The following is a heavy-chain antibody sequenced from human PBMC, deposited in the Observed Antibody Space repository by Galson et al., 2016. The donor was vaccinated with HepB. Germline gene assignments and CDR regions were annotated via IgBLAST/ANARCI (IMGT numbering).Heavy chain of an antibody. Sequence: SLRLSCAASGFTFSTSAVHWVRQAPGKGLEWVAVISSDGSNQFYADSVTGRFTISSDNSKDTLYLQMNSLRAEYKAVYYCAKDGGNPYALGYWGRGTLVTVSS. CDR1: GFTFSTSA. J-gene: IGHJ4*02. D-gene: IGHD2-2*01. V-gene: IGHV3-30-3*01. CDR2: ISSDGSNQ. CDR3: AKDGGNPYALGY.